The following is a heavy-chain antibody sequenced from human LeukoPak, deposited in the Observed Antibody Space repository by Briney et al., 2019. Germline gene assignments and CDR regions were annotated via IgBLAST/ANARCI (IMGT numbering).Heavy chain of an antibody. V-gene: IGHV3-23*01. CDR3: ARTQPTYDSKGQIFDY. D-gene: IGHD3-22*01. J-gene: IGHJ4*02. CDR2: ITTGGRP. CDR1: GFTFSNYA. Sequence: GGSLRLSCAASGFTFSNYAMTWVRQAPGKGLEWVSGITTGGRPYYADSVKGRFTISRDNSKNTVYLQMNSLRAEDTAVYYCARTQPTYDSKGQIFDYWGQGTLVTVSS.